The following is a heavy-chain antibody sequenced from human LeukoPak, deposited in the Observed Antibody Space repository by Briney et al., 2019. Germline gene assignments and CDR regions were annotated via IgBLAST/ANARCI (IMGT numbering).Heavy chain of an antibody. CDR3: ARLYAPGDKRAAFDI. CDR2: FHYSGSA. D-gene: IGHD7-27*01. J-gene: IGHJ3*02. CDR1: GDSISSYY. Sequence: PSETLSLTCTVSGDSISSYYWSWIRQPPGKGLEWIAYFHYSGSATYNPSLKSRVTISMDTSKNQFSLNLSSVSPADTAVYYCARLYAPGDKRAAFDIWGQGIMVTVSS. V-gene: IGHV4-59*01.